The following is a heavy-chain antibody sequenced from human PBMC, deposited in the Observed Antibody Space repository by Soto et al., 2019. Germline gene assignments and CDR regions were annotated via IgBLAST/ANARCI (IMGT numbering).Heavy chain of an antibody. V-gene: IGHV3-30-3*01. CDR3: ARWSPNSDLYYYGMDV. Sequence: QVQLVESGGGVVQPGRSLRLPCAASGFTFSSYAMHWVRQAPGKGLEWVAVISYDGSNKYYADSVKGRFTISRDNSKNTLYLQMNSLRAEDTAVYYCARWSPNSDLYYYGMDVWGQGTTVTVSS. J-gene: IGHJ6*02. CDR2: ISYDGSNK. CDR1: GFTFSSYA. D-gene: IGHD3-3*01.